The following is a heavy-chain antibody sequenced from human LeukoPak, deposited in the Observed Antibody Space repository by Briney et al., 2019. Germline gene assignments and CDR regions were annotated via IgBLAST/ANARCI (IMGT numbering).Heavy chain of an antibody. V-gene: IGHV3-21*01. D-gene: IGHD2-2*01. CDR2: ISSSSSYI. J-gene: IGHJ6*02. CDR1: GFTFSSYS. Sequence: PGGSLRLSCAASGFTFSSYSMNWVRQAPGKGLEWVSSISSSSSYIYYADSVKGRFTISRDNAKNSLYLQMNSLRAEDTAVYYCARVVPAAMGYYYYGMDVWGQGTTVTVSS. CDR3: ARVVPAAMGYYYYGMDV.